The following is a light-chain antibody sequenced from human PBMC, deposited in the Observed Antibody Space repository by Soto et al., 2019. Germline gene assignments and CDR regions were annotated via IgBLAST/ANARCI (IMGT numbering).Light chain of an antibody. CDR2: GAS. CDR1: QSVSSSY. Sequence: EIVLTQSPGTLSLSPGGRATLSCRASQSVSSSYLAWYQQKPGQAPRLLIYGASSRATGIPDRFSGSGSGTDFTLTIGRLEPEDFAVYYCQQYGSSSYTFGQGTKLEIK. V-gene: IGKV3-20*01. CDR3: QQYGSSSYT. J-gene: IGKJ2*01.